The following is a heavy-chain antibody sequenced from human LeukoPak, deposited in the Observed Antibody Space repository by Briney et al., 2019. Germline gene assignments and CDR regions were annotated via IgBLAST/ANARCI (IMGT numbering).Heavy chain of an antibody. CDR2: IYYSGST. Sequence: PSETLSLTCTVSGDSISSSYWSWIRQPPGKGLEWIGYIYYSGSTNSNPSLKSRVTISADTYKSQFSLKLTSVTAADTAVYYCARGYSGDFDYWGQGTLVTVSS. CDR1: GDSISSSY. D-gene: IGHD2-15*01. J-gene: IGHJ4*02. V-gene: IGHV4-59*01. CDR3: ARGYSGDFDY.